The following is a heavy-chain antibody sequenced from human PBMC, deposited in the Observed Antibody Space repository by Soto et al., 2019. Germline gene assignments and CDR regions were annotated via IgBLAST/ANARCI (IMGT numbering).Heavy chain of an antibody. V-gene: IGHV4-34*01. J-gene: IGHJ4*02. CDR3: ARGRSLSGYYDILTGYYRGLYYFDY. D-gene: IGHD3-9*01. CDR2: INHSGST. CDR1: GGSFSGYY. Sequence: SETLSLTCAVYGGSFSGYYWSWIRQPPGKGLEWIGEINHSGSTNYNPSLKSRVTISVDTSKNQFSLKLSSVTAADTAVYYCARGRSLSGYYDILTGYYRGLYYFDYWGQGTLVTVSS.